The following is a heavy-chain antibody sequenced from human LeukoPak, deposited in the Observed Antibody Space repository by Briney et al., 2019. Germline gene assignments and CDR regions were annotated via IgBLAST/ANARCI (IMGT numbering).Heavy chain of an antibody. Sequence: PSGTLSLTCAVSGGSIGKTNWWSWVRQRPGKGLEWIGEIYHGDSTNYNPSLKSRVTISGDKSKNQFSLRLRSVTAADTAVYYCARVYDRSGRSLDYWGQGILVTVSS. CDR3: ARVYDRSGRSLDY. CDR2: IYHGDST. J-gene: IGHJ4*02. V-gene: IGHV4-4*02. D-gene: IGHD3-22*01. CDR1: GGSIGKTNW.